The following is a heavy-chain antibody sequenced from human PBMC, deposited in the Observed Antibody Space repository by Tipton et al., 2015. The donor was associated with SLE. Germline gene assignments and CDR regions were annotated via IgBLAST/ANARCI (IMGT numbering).Heavy chain of an antibody. Sequence: SLRLSCAASGFTFSSYGMHWVRQAPGKGLEWVSAISGSGGSTYYADSVKGRFTISRDNSKNSLYLQMNSLRTEDTALYYCAKDPSRRSAEYFQHWGQGTLVTVSS. CDR3: AKDPSRRSAEYFQH. CDR1: GFTFSSYG. J-gene: IGHJ1*01. CDR2: ISGSGGST. V-gene: IGHV3-43*02.